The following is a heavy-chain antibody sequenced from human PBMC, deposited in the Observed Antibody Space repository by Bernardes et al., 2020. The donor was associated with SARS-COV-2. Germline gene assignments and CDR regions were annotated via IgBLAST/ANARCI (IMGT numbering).Heavy chain of an antibody. J-gene: IGHJ4*02. Sequence: SVKVSCEPSGGTFRNIAISWVRQAPGQGLEWMGRIIPLLDRKNYAPKFQGRVTISAHISTTTVYMELSSLRSDDTAIYYCTRDLRGGNAPDYWGQGTLVTVSS. D-gene: IGHD2-15*01. CDR3: TRDLRGGNAPDY. V-gene: IGHV1-69*04. CDR2: IIPLLDRK. CDR1: GGTFRNIA.